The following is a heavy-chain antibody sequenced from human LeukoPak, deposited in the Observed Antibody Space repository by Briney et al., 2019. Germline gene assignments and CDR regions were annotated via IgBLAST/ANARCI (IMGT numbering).Heavy chain of an antibody. D-gene: IGHD4-11*01. CDR3: AREVTTIYYYYGMDV. J-gene: IGHJ6*02. Sequence: GGSLRLSCAASGFTVSSNYMSWVRQAPGKGLEWVSVIYSGGSTYYADSVKGRFTISRDNSKNTLYLQMNSLRAEDTAVYYCAREVTTIYYYYGMDVWGQGTTVTVSS. CDR2: IYSGGST. CDR1: GFTVSSNY. V-gene: IGHV3-66*01.